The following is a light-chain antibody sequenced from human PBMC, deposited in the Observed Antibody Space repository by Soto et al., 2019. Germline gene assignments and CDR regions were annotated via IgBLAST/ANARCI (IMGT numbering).Light chain of an antibody. J-gene: IGKJ4*01. CDR2: GAS. Sequence: ETVMTQSPATLSVSPGETATLSCRASQTVYTNLAWYQQKPGQAPRLVLYGASTRATGVPARFSGSGSGTEFTLTISSLQSEDFAVYYCLQHNSYPLTFGGGTKVEI. CDR3: LQHNSYPLT. CDR1: QTVYTN. V-gene: IGKV3-15*01.